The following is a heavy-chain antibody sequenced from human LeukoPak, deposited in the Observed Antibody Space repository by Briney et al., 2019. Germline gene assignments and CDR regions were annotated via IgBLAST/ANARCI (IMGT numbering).Heavy chain of an antibody. CDR1: EFTFGSYS. Sequence: GGSLRLSCAASEFTFGSYSMNWVRQAPGRGLEWVSYISSSSVTIYYADSVKGRFTVSRDNAKTSLYLQMNSVRAECTAVYYCARLSIAAGGVLDYWGQGTLVTVSS. CDR3: ARLSIAAGGVLDY. V-gene: IGHV3-48*01. J-gene: IGHJ4*02. CDR2: ISSSSVTI. D-gene: IGHD6-13*01.